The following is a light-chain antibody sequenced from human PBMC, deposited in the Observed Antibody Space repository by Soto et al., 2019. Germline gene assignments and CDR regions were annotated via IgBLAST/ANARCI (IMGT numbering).Light chain of an antibody. J-gene: IGKJ3*01. CDR1: QGIRND. Sequence: DIQMTQSPSSLSASVGDRVTITCRASQGIRNDLVCYQQKPGEAPKRLIYAASVLQTGVPSRFSGSGSETEFPLKISSLQPEDFASYYCLQHNSYPFTFGPGTKVDIK. CDR3: LQHNSYPFT. CDR2: AAS. V-gene: IGKV1-17*01.